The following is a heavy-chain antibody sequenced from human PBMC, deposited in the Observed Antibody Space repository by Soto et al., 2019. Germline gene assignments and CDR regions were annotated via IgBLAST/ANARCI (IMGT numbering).Heavy chain of an antibody. CDR3: AHRPRGFTYFFDY. Sequence: QITLNESGPTLVKPTQTLTLPCTFSGFSLSTRGVGVGWILQPPGKALEWLALLYWDDDERYSPSLMSRLTITKDTSKNQVFLTMTNVDPVDTATYYCAHRPRGFTYFFDYWGQGTLVTVSS. CDR1: GFSLSTRGVG. J-gene: IGHJ4*02. CDR2: LYWDDDE. V-gene: IGHV2-5*02.